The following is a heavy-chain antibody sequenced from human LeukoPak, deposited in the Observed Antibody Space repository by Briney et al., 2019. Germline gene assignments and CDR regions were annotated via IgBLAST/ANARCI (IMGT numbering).Heavy chain of an antibody. J-gene: IGHJ4*02. CDR3: ARGEGEVVPAAHFDY. CDR2: INHSGST. CDR1: GGSFSGYY. V-gene: IGHV4-34*01. D-gene: IGHD2-2*01. Sequence: SETLSLTCAVYGGSFSGYYWSWIRQRPGKGLEWIGEINHSGSTNYNPSLKSRVTISVDTSKNQFSLKLSSVTAADTAVYYCARGEGEVVPAAHFDYWGQGTLVTVSS.